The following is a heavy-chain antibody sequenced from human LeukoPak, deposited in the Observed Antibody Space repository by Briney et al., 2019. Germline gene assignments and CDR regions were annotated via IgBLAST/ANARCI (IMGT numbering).Heavy chain of an antibody. V-gene: IGHV4-59*01. Sequence: KPSETLSLTCTVSGGSISSYYWGWIRQPPGKGLGLIGYIYYSGSTNYNPSLKSRVTISVDTSKNQFSLKLSSVTAADTAVYYCARSVYVGAPAGWFDPWGQGTLVTVSS. J-gene: IGHJ5*02. CDR2: IYYSGST. CDR1: GGSISSYY. CDR3: ARSVYVGAPAGWFDP. D-gene: IGHD1-26*01.